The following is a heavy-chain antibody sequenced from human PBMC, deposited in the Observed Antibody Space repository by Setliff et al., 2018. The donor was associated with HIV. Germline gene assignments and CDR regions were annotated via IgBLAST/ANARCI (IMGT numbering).Heavy chain of an antibody. CDR1: GGSISSSSHY. Sequence: PSETLSLTCTVSGGSISSSSHYWGWIRQPPGKGLEWVGSIYYRGSTYYNPSLKSRVTISLDTSKNQLSLKLSSVTAADTAVYYCASYYRVSGWYQEASWFFDLWGRGTLVTVSS. CDR3: ASYYRVSGWYQEASWFFDL. V-gene: IGHV4-39*01. J-gene: IGHJ2*01. D-gene: IGHD6-19*01. CDR2: IYYRGST.